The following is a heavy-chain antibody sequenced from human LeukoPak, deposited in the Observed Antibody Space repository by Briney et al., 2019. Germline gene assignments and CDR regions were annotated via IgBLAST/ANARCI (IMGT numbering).Heavy chain of an antibody. J-gene: IGHJ4*02. V-gene: IGHV3-23*01. CDR1: GFTFSSFT. CDR2: MSGSGRST. CDR3: AKVSESNYDILTGYYTPYYFDY. D-gene: IGHD3-9*01. Sequence: GGSLRLSCAASGFTFSSFTMSWVRQAPGKGLEWVSAMSGSGRSTYYADSVKGRFTISRDNSKNILYLQMNSLRADDTAVYYCAKVSESNYDILTGYYTPYYFDYWGQGTLVTVSS.